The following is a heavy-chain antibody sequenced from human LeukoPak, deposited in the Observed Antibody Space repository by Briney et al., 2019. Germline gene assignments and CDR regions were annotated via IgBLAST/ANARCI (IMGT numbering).Heavy chain of an antibody. CDR3: ARDYSDGDYAVYYFDY. D-gene: IGHD4-17*01. J-gene: IGHJ4*02. V-gene: IGHV3-30-3*01. Sequence: PGGSLRLSCAASGFTFSSYAMHWVRRAPGKGLEWVAVISYDGSNKYYADSVKGRFTISRDNSKNTLYLQMNSLRAEDTAVYYCARDYSDGDYAVYYFDYWGQGTLVTVSS. CDR2: ISYDGSNK. CDR1: GFTFSSYA.